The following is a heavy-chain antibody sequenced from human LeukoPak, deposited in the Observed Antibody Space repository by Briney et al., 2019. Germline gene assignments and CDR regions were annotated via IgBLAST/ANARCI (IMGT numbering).Heavy chain of an antibody. CDR2: IYYSGST. CDR3: ASDYYDSSGYYYVY. V-gene: IGHV4-39*07. Sequence: PSETLSLTCTVSGGSIGSSSYYWGWIRQPPGRGLEWIGSIYYSGSTYYNPSLKSRVPISLDTSKNQFSLKLSSVTAADTAVYYCASDYYDSSGYYYVYWGQGTLVTVSS. CDR1: GGSIGSSSYY. J-gene: IGHJ4*02. D-gene: IGHD3-22*01.